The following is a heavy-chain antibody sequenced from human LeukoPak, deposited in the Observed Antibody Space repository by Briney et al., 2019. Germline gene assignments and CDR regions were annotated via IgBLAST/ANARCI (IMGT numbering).Heavy chain of an antibody. V-gene: IGHV4-4*02. CDR1: GGSITQTNY. D-gene: IGHD3-22*01. J-gene: IGHJ3*02. CDR3: ASTRGYDAFDI. Sequence: SETLSLTCDVSGGSITQTNYWTWVRQPPGKGLEWIGEVNLQGSTNYNPSLMRRVAISVDTSANHVSLQLTSVTAADTAVYYCASTRGYDAFDIWGQGTMVTVSS. CDR2: VNLQGST.